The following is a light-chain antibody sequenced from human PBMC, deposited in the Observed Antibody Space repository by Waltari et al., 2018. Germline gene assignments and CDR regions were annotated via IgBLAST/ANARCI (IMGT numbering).Light chain of an antibody. Sequence: IQWTQSPSSLSASVGDSVTITCRASQGISSYLAWYQQKPGHAPELLNYGASSLQSGVPSRFSGSRSGTDFTLTSSTLQPNDFATYYGQTLNSYPFIFGGGPKVAMK. CDR1: QGISSY. V-gene: IGKV1-9*01. J-gene: IGKJ4*01. CDR2: GAS. CDR3: QTLNSYPFI.